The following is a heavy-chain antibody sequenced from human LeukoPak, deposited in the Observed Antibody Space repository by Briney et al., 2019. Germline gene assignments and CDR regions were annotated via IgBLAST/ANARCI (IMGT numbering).Heavy chain of an antibody. D-gene: IGHD2-15*01. V-gene: IGHV4-38-2*01. Sequence: SETLSLTCAVSGYSISSGYYWGWIRQPPGKGLEWIGSIYHSGSTYYNPSLKSRVTISVDTSKNQFSLKLSSVTAADTAVYYCALFDGGYWGQGTLVTVPS. J-gene: IGHJ4*02. CDR2: IYHSGST. CDR3: ALFDGGY. CDR1: GYSISSGYY.